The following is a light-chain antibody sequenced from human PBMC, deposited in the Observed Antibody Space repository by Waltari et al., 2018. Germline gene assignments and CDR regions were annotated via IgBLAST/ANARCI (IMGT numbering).Light chain of an antibody. CDR2: HVN. CDR3: CSYAGSAISV. CDR1: SSDIGNYNL. J-gene: IGLJ3*02. Sequence: QSALTQTATVSGSPGQSITIPCSGTSSDIGNYNLVSWYQQHPGKAPTLLIYHVNKRPSGVSNRFSGSKSGNTAFLPISGLQTADEADYYCCSYAGSAISVFGGGTKVTVL. V-gene: IGLV2-23*02.